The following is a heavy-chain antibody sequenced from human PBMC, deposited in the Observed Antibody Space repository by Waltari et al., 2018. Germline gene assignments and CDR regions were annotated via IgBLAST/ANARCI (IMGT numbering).Heavy chain of an antibody. Sequence: QVQLVESGGGVVQPGKSLRLYLGDSGFTFSSFAMHWVRQAPGKGLEWVAIISYDGSKTYYAESVRGRFTISRDNSNNTLYLQMNSLRGEDTALYYCTKEHADYGMDVWGQGTTVTVSS. V-gene: IGHV3-30*18. CDR1: GFTFSSFA. J-gene: IGHJ6*02. CDR3: TKEHADYGMDV. CDR2: ISYDGSKT.